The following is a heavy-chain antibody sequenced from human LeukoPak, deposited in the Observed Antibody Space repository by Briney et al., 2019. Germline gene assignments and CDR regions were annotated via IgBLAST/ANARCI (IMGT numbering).Heavy chain of an antibody. V-gene: IGHV1-8*03. CDR2: MNPNSGNT. Sequence: ASVKVSCKASGYTFTSYDINWVRQATGQGLEWMGWMNPNSGNTDYAQKFQGRVTITRNTPISTAYMELSSLRSEDTAVYYCARGEMATIKCDYWGQGTLVTVSS. CDR1: GYTFTSYD. J-gene: IGHJ4*02. CDR3: ARGEMATIKCDY. D-gene: IGHD5-24*01.